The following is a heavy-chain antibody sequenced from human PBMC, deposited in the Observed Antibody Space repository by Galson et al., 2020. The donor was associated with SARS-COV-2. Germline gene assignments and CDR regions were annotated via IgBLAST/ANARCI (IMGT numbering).Heavy chain of an antibody. V-gene: IGHV4-61*01. J-gene: IGHJ6*03. D-gene: IGHD3-22*01. CDR3: AREQWLLLQGYYYYYMDV. CDR1: GGSVSSGSYY. Sequence: ETLSLTCTVSGGSVSSGSYYWSWIRQPPGKGLEWIGYIYYSGSTNYNPSLKSRVTISVDTSKNQFSLKLSSVTAADTAVYYCAREQWLLLQGYYYYYMDVWGKGTTVTVSS. CDR2: IYYSGST.